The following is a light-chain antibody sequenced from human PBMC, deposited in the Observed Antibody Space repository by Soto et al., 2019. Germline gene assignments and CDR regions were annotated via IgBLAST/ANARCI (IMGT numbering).Light chain of an antibody. CDR3: QQYGSSPPT. CDR2: DAS. J-gene: IGKJ1*01. Sequence: EIVLTQSPATLSLSPGERATLSCGASQSVSSSYLAWYQQKPGLAPRLLIYDASSRATGIPDRFSGSGSGTDFTLTISRLEPEDCAVYYCQQYGSSPPTFGQGTKVEIK. V-gene: IGKV3D-20*01. CDR1: QSVSSSY.